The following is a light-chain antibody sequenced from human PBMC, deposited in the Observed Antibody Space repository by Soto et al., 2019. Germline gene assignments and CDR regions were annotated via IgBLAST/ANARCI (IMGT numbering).Light chain of an antibody. Sequence: QSVLTQPPSVSGAPGQRVTISCTGSSSNIGAGYVVHWYQQLPGAAPELLIFSDNNRPSGVPDRFSGSKSGTSASLAITGLRAEDEADYYCQSYDNNSDYVFGNGTKVTVL. CDR1: SSNIGAGYV. CDR2: SDN. CDR3: QSYDNNSDYV. V-gene: IGLV1-40*01. J-gene: IGLJ1*01.